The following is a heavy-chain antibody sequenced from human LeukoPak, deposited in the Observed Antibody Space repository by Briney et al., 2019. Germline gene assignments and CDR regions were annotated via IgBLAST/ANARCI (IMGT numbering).Heavy chain of an antibody. J-gene: IGHJ4*02. D-gene: IGHD5-24*01. V-gene: IGHV3-21*01. CDR2: ISSSSSYI. CDR3: ARGGDGYNIPDY. Sequence: GGSLRLSCAASGFTFSSYSMNWVRQAPGKGVEWVSSISSSSSYIYYADSVKGRFTISRDNAKNSLYLQMNSLRAEDTAVYYCARGGDGYNIPDYWGQGTLVTVSS. CDR1: GFTFSSYS.